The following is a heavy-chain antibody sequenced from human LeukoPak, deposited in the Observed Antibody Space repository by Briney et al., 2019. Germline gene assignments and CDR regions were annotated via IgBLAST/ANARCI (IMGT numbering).Heavy chain of an antibody. D-gene: IGHD5-12*01. CDR1: GGSISSNIYY. CDR2: IYYNGGT. CDR3: ATPNPGDIVATMLTLRIVAAGNFDY. J-gene: IGHJ4*02. V-gene: IGHV4-39*07. Sequence: SETLSLTCTVSGGSISSNIYYWGWIRQPPGKGLEWIGSIYYNGGTYYNPSLKSRVTISVDTSKNQFSLRLSSVTAADTAVYYCATPNPGDIVATMLTLRIVAAGNFDYWGQGILVTVSS.